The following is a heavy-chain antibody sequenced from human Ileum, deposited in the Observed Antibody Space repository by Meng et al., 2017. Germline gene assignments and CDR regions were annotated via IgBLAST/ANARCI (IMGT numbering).Heavy chain of an antibody. CDR1: CDTFTSYY. CDR2: IKPSGGST. J-gene: IGHJ4*02. CDR3: ARVGAVASFDY. V-gene: IGHV1-46*01. D-gene: IGHD6-19*01. Sequence: QRLLVTSGGEVKKPGAAVNVCCKATCDTFTSYYMTWVRQAPGKGLEWLGKIKPSGGSTSYEQKFQGRVTMTRDTSTSTVYMELSSLRSEDTAVYYCARVGAVASFDYWGQGTLVTVSS.